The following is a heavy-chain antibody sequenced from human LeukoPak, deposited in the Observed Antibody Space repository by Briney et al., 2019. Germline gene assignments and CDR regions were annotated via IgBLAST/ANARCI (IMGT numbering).Heavy chain of an antibody. D-gene: IGHD6-19*01. CDR2: INPSGGST. J-gene: IGHJ3*02. CDR1: GYTFTDYY. Sequence: GASVKVSCKASGYTFTDYYMHWVRQAPGHGLEWMGTINPSGGSTSYAQKFQGRVTMTRDMSTSTVYMELSSLRSEDTAVYYCARTSRWGSGWFLGVNAFDIWGQGTMVTVS. CDR3: ARTSRWGSGWFLGVNAFDI. V-gene: IGHV1-46*01.